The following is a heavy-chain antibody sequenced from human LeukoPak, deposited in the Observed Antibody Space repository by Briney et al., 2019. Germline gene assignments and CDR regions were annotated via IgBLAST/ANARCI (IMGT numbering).Heavy chain of an antibody. CDR2: IRIKTNSYAT. J-gene: IGHJ4*02. V-gene: IGHV3-73*01. CDR1: GFTFSGSD. CDR3: TTLDFDY. Sequence: GGSLRLSCAASGFTFSGSDMHWVRQASGKGLEWVGRIRIKTNSYATAYAASVKGRFTISRDDSKSTAYLQMNSLKTEDTAVYYCTTLDFDYWGQGTLVTVSS.